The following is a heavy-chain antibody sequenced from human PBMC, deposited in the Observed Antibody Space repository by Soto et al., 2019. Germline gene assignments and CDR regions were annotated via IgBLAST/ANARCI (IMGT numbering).Heavy chain of an antibody. V-gene: IGHV3-43D*04. Sequence: PGGSLRLSCAASGFTFDDYAMHWVRQAPGKGLEWVSLISWDGGSTYYADSVKGRFTISRDNSKNSLYLQMNSLRAEDTALYYCAKDMYLKWALVGAMVRPNYYYGMDVWGQGTTVTVSS. CDR2: ISWDGGST. CDR3: AKDMYLKWALVGAMVRPNYYYGMDV. CDR1: GFTFDDYA. D-gene: IGHD5-18*01. J-gene: IGHJ6*02.